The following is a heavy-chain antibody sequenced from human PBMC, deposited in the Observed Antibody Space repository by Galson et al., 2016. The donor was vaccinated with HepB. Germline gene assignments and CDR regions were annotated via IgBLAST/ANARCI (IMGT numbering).Heavy chain of an antibody. CDR3: TRHLLYGGTSFDY. CDR1: GFTFSDST. V-gene: IGHV3-73*01. CDR2: IRNKANSYAA. J-gene: IGHJ4*02. D-gene: IGHD4-23*01. Sequence: SLRLSCAASGFTFSDSTVHWVRQASGKGLEWVGRIRNKANSYAAACAASVKGRFTISRDDSKSTAYLQMNSLKTEDTAVYFCTRHLLYGGTSFDYWGQGTLVTVSS.